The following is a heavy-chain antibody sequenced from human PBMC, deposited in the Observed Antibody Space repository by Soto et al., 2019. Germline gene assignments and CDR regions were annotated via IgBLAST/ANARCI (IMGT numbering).Heavy chain of an antibody. D-gene: IGHD3-9*01. CDR3: ARDDILTGPTSQYYYGMDV. Sequence: ASVKVSCKASGGTFSSYAISWVRQAPGQRLEWMGGIIPIFGTANYAQKFQGRVTITADESTSTAYMELSSLRSEDTAVYYCARDDILTGPTSQYYYGMDVWGQGTTVTVSS. CDR1: GGTFSSYA. J-gene: IGHJ6*02. CDR2: IIPIFGTA. V-gene: IGHV1-69*13.